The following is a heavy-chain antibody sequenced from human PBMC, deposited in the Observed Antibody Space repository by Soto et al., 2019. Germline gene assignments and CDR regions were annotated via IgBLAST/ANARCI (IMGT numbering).Heavy chain of an antibody. CDR3: ARDKVGADTDAFEI. Sequence: ASVKVSCKASGYTFTSYGISWVRQAPGQWLEWMGWISAYNGNTNYAQKLQGRVTMTTDTSTSTAYMELSSLRSEDTAVYYCARDKVGADTDAFEIWGQGTMVTVSS. D-gene: IGHD1-26*01. CDR1: GYTFTSYG. CDR2: ISAYNGNT. V-gene: IGHV1-18*01. J-gene: IGHJ3*02.